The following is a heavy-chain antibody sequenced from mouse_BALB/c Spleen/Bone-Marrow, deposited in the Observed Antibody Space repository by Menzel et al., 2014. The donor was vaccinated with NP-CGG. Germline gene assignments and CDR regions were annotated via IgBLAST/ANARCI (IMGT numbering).Heavy chain of an antibody. CDR1: GFTFSSFG. D-gene: IGHD2-1*01. Sequence: EVQLVESGGGLVQPGGSRKLSCAASGFTFSSFGMHWVRRAPEKGLEWVAYISSGSSTIYYADTVKGRFTISRDNPKNTLFLQMTSLRSEDTAMYYCARSDGNYDYAMDYWGQGTSVTVSS. CDR3: ARSDGNYDYAMDY. J-gene: IGHJ4*01. V-gene: IGHV5-17*02. CDR2: ISSGSSTI.